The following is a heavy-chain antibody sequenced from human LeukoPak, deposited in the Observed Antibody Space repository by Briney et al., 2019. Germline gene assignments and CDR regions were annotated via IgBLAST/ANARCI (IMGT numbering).Heavy chain of an antibody. J-gene: IGHJ6*03. CDR1: GDSLSSSHTYY. CDR3: ARDHCSSTSCYRYYYYMDV. D-gene: IGHD2-2*01. V-gene: IGHV4-39*07. CDR2: SYFRGST. Sequence: PSETLSLTCSVSGDSLSSSHTYYWGWIRQPPGKGLEWIGSSYFRGSTYSSPSLRSRVVISVDTSKNQFSLKLNSVTAADTAVYYCARDHCSSTSCYRYYYYMDVWGKGTTVTVSS.